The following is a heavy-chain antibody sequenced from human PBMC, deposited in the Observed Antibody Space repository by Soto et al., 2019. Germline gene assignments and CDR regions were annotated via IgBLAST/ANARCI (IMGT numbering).Heavy chain of an antibody. CDR1: GFTFITYA. CDR3: AKLPAAQSYFDF. J-gene: IGHJ4*02. CDR2: ISGSGGST. D-gene: IGHD2-2*01. V-gene: IGHV3-23*01. Sequence: EVQLLDSGGGLVQPGGSLRLSCAASGFTFITYAMSWVRQSPGKRLEWVSIISGSGGSTYYPDSVKGRFTISRDNAKNTLYLQMNSVRGDDTAVYYCAKLPAAQSYFDFWGKGTLVTVSS.